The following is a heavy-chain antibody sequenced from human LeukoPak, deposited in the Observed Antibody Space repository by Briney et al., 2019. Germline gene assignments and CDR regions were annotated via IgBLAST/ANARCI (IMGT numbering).Heavy chain of an antibody. CDR1: GFTFSSYG. CDR3: AKDLEYSGSGTPGASDY. Sequence: GGSLRLSCAASGFTFSSYGMHWVRQAPGKGLEWVAFIRYDGSNKYYADSVKGRFTISRDNSKSTLYLQMNSLRGEDTAVYYCAKDLEYSGSGTPGASDYWGQGTLVTVSS. J-gene: IGHJ4*02. CDR2: IRYDGSNK. V-gene: IGHV3-30*02. D-gene: IGHD3-10*01.